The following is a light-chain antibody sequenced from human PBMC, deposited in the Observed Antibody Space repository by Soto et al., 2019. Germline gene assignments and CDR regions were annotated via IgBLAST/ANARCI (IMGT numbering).Light chain of an antibody. Sequence: DVQMTQSPSSLSASVGDRVTIECRASQDISTSLAWFQQEPGKAPRTLIYGATYRQTGVPSKFRGSGSGTHFALTIYSLQPEDLATYCCQQYDTDPITFGHGTRREIK. CDR2: GAT. V-gene: IGKV1-16*02. CDR1: QDISTS. J-gene: IGKJ5*01. CDR3: QQYDTDPIT.